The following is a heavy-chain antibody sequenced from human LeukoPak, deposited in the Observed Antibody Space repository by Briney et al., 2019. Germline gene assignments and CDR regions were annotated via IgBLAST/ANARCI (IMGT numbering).Heavy chain of an antibody. D-gene: IGHD5-18*01. Sequence: AGGSLRLSCAASGFTFSNHWMYWVRQAPGKGLMWVSRINRDGSRTDYADSVKGRFTISRDDAKNTLYLQVNSLRAEDTAVYFCARGGSDTAMAHDYWGQGTLVTVSS. CDR1: GFTFSNHW. J-gene: IGHJ4*02. V-gene: IGHV3-74*01. CDR3: ARGGSDTAMAHDY. CDR2: INRDGSRT.